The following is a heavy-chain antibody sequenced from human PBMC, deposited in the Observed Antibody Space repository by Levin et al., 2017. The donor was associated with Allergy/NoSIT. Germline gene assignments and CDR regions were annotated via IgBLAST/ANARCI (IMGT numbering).Heavy chain of an antibody. CDR2: ISFDGKKT. Sequence: QAGGSLRLSCAASGFTLGGYDMQWVRQAPGKGLEWVGEISFDGKKTNYAESVRGRFTMSRDNNYQKTLYLHMEGLRPEDTALYFCAKDLSHSTDWPFFDSRGQGTLVTVSS. D-gene: IGHD2/OR15-2a*01. V-gene: IGHV3-30*18. J-gene: IGHJ4*02. CDR3: AKDLSHSTDWPFFDS. CDR1: GFTLGGYD.